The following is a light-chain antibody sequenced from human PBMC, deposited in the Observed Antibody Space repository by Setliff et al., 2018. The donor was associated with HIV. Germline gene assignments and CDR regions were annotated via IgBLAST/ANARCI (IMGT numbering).Light chain of an antibody. J-gene: IGLJ1*01. CDR1: SSDVGSYNF. V-gene: IGLV2-14*03. CDR3: SSYSINNLYV. CDR2: DVT. Sequence: QSVLTQPASVSGSPGQSITLSCTGTSSDVGSYNFVSWYQQHPGRAPKLMIYDVTKRPSGVSNRFSGSKSGNTASLTIPGLQTEDEADYYCSSYSINNLYVFATGTKVTVL.